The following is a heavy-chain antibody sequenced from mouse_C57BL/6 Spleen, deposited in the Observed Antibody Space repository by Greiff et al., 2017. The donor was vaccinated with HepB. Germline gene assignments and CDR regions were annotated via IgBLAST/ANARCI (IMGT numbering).Heavy chain of an antibody. CDR2: IDPETGGT. V-gene: IGHV1-15*01. Sequence: QVQLQQSGAELVRPGASVTLSCKASGYKFTDYEMHWVKQTPVPGLEWIGAIDPETGGTAYNQKVKGKAILTADKSSSTAYMELRSLTSEDSAVYYCTRRTITTVVATGDYWGQGTTLTVSS. D-gene: IGHD1-1*01. J-gene: IGHJ2*01. CDR3: TRRTITTVVATGDY. CDR1: GYKFTDYE.